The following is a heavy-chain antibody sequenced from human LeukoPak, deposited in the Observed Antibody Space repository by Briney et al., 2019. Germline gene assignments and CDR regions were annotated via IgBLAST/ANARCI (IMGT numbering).Heavy chain of an antibody. D-gene: IGHD1-20*01. CDR2: IYGGGNI. CDR1: GFTFSSNY. Sequence: GGSLRLSCAASGFTFSSNYMNWVRQAPGKGLEWVSVIYGGGNIYYADSVKGRFTISRDNAKNSLYLQMNSLRAEDTAVYYCARDLVTGSAAIDYWGQGTLVTVSS. J-gene: IGHJ4*02. V-gene: IGHV3-53*01. CDR3: ARDLVTGSAAIDY.